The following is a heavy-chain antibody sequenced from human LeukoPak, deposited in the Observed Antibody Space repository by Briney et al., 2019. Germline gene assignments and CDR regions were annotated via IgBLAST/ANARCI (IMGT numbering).Heavy chain of an antibody. Sequence: SETLSLTCAVYEGTLSGYFWTWVRQPPGKGLEWIGEISIAGEINYNPSLRSRATISIDTTKNQFSLTLTPVMVADTAEYYCVRQIGAGAFDLWGR. D-gene: IGHD6-19*01. CDR3: VRQIGAGAFDL. J-gene: IGHJ2*01. CDR2: ISIAGEI. V-gene: IGHV4-34*01. CDR1: EGTLSGYF.